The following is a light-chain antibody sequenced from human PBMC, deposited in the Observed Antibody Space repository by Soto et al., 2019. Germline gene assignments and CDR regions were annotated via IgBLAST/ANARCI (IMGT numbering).Light chain of an antibody. CDR2: GNN. J-gene: IGLJ3*02. CDR3: QSYDSSLSGLWV. Sequence: QPVLTQPPSVSGAPGQRVTISCTGSSSNIGAGYDVHWYQQLPGAAPKLLIYGNNNRPSGVPDRFSGSKSGTSASLAITGLQAEDEADYYCQSYDSSLSGLWVFGGGTKLTVL. V-gene: IGLV1-40*01. CDR1: SSNIGAGYD.